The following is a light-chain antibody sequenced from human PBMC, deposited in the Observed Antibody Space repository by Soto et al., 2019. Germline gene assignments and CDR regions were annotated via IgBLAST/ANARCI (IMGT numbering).Light chain of an antibody. CDR1: SSDVGGYNY. CDR3: CSYAGSYRRV. Sequence: QSALTHPRSVSGSPGQSVTISCTGTSSDVGGYNYVSWYQQHTGKAPKLMIYDVGKRPSGVPDRFSGSKSDNTASLTISGLQAEDEADYYGCSYAGSYRRVVGTGPKLTVL. V-gene: IGLV2-11*01. J-gene: IGLJ1*01. CDR2: DVG.